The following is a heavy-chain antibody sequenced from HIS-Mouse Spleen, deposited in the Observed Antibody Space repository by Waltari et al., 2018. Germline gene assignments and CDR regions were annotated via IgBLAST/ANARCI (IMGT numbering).Heavy chain of an antibody. CDR1: GGSISSSRYY. V-gene: IGHV4-39*07. Sequence: QLQLQESGPGLVKPSETLSLTCTVSGGSISSSRYYWGWIRQPPGKGREGIGRIYYSGSTYYHPSLKSRVTIPVDTSKNQFSLKLSSVTAADTAVYYCAREIPYSSSWYDWYFDLWGRGTLVTVSS. CDR2: IYYSGST. CDR3: AREIPYSSSWYDWYFDL. J-gene: IGHJ2*01. D-gene: IGHD6-13*01.